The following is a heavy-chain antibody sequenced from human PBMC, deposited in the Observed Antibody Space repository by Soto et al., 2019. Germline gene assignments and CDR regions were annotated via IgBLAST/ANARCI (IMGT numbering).Heavy chain of an antibody. CDR2: IYSGGST. D-gene: IGHD3-10*01. J-gene: IGHJ6*03. Sequence: VQLVESGGGLVQPGGSLRLSCAASGFTVSSNYMSWVRQAPGKGLEWVSVIYSGGSTYYADSVKGRFTISRHNSKNTLYLQMNSLRAEDTAVYYCARGVGGDRRRYYYGSGSYNYYYMDVWGKGTTVTVSS. CDR1: GFTVSSNY. CDR3: ARGVGGDRRRYYYGSGSYNYYYMDV. V-gene: IGHV3-53*04.